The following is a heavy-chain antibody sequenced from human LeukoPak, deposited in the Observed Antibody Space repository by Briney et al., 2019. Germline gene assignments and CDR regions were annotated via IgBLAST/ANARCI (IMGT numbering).Heavy chain of an antibody. D-gene: IGHD3-9*01. CDR3: ARGAGRYFDWLHYFDY. CDR1: GFTFSSYS. CDR2: ISSSSSYI. J-gene: IGHJ4*02. Sequence: GGSLRLSCAASGFTFSSYSMNWVRQAPGKGLEWVSSISSSSSYIYYADSVKGRFTISRDNAKNSLYLQMNSLRAEDTAVYYCARGAGRYFDWLHYFDYWGQGTLVTVSS. V-gene: IGHV3-21*04.